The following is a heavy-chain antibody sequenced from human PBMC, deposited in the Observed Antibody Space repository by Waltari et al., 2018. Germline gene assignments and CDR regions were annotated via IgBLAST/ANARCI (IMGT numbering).Heavy chain of an antibody. Sequence: EVQLVESGGGLVQPGGSLRLSCAASGFTFSSYSINWVRQAPGKGLEWVSYISSSSTIYYADSVKGRFTISRDNAKNSLYLQMNSLRAEDTAVYYCARDVEAARYYYYYMDVWGKGTTVTVSS. D-gene: IGHD6-25*01. CDR3: ARDVEAARYYYYYMDV. CDR2: ISSSSTI. CDR1: GFTFSSYS. V-gene: IGHV3-48*04. J-gene: IGHJ6*03.